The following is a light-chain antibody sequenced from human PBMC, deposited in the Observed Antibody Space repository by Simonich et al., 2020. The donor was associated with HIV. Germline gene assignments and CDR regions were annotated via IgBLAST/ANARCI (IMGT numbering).Light chain of an antibody. V-gene: IGLV2-14*03. J-gene: IGLJ3*02. CDR1: SSDVGGYNY. CDR3: SSYTSRSTWV. CDR2: DVS. Sequence: QSALTQPASVSGSPGQSITISCTGTSSDVGGYNYVPWYQQHPGKAPKIMIYDVSNRPSGVSNRFSGSKSGNTASLTISGLQAEDEAHYFCSSYTSRSTWVFGGGTKLTVL.